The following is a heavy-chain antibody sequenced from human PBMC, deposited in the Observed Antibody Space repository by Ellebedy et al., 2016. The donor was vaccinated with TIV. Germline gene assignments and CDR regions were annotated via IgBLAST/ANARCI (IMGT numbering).Heavy chain of an antibody. CDR3: ARTFTETLGGWSTHWVLDY. J-gene: IGHJ4*02. D-gene: IGHD4-17*01. Sequence: SETLSLTCSVSGDSISSSYWSWVRQPPGKGLEWIGYISNTGTTKYSPSLKSRVTMSVDTSKNQFSLKLRSVTAADTAVYYCARTFTETLGGWSTHWVLDYWGQGTLVTASS. CDR1: GDSISSSY. CDR2: ISNTGTT. V-gene: IGHV4-59*01.